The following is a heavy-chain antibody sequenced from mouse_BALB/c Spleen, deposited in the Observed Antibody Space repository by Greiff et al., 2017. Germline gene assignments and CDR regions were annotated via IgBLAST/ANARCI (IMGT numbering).Heavy chain of an antibody. J-gene: IGHJ3*01. Sequence: EVKLQQSGAELVRSGASVKLSCTASGFNIKDYYMHWVKQRPEQGLEWIGWIDPENGDTEYAPKFQGKATMTADTSSNTAYLQLSSLTSEDTAVYYCNSANLRGFAYWGQGTLVTVSA. CDR2: IDPENGDT. V-gene: IGHV14-4*02. CDR3: NSANLRGFAY. CDR1: GFNIKDYY.